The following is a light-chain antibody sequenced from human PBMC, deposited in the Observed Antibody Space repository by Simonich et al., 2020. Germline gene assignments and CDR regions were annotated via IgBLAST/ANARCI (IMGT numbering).Light chain of an antibody. CDR1: SSNIGSNY. CDR2: RNT. CDR3: AAWDDSLSGPV. J-gene: IGLJ3*02. V-gene: IGLV1-47*01. Sequence: QSVLTQPPSASGTPGQRVTISCSGSSSNIGSNYVYWYQQLPGTAPKLLIYRNTQRPSGVPDRFSSSKSGTSASLAISGLRSEDEADYYCAAWDDSLSGPVFGGGTKLTVL.